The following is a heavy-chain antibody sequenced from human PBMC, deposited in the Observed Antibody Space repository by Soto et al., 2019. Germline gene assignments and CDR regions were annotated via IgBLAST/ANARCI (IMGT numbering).Heavy chain of an antibody. CDR3: ARQGGYDYFDY. V-gene: IGHV4-59*08. J-gene: IGHJ4*02. CDR1: GGSISPYY. D-gene: IGHD5-12*01. Sequence: SETLSLTCTVSGGSISPYYWSWIRQPPGKGLEWIGYIYYTGSTHYNPSLKSRVTISVDTSKNQLSLKLSSVTAADSAVYYCARQGGYDYFDYCGQGTLVTVSS. CDR2: IYYTGST.